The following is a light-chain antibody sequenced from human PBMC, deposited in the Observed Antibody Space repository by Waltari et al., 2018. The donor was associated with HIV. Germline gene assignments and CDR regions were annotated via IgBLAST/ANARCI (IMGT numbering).Light chain of an antibody. J-gene: IGKJ1*01. Sequence: DIQMTQSPSSLSASVRDRVTITFRACQSVANYVNWYQKKPGKAPKLQIHSASSLQSGVPSRINGSGSGTHFTICINVLQPEDVTTYDCQQSYRMPRTCCQGTQVEVK. CDR3: QQSYRMPRT. CDR1: QSVANY. CDR2: SAS. V-gene: IGKV1-39*01.